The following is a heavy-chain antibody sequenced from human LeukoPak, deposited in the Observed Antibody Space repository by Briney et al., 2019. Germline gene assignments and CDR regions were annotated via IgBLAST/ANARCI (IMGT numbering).Heavy chain of an antibody. CDR1: GFNFSTYW. V-gene: IGHV3-23*01. CDR3: AKDDAWGRYQD. J-gene: IGHJ1*01. D-gene: IGHD3-16*01. CDR2: IRGNGVTT. Sequence: GGSLRLSCAASGFNFSTYWMTWVRQAPGKGLEWVSGIRGNGVTTYYADSVKGRFTISRDNSKNTLYLQMSSLGAEDTAVYFCAKDDAWGRYQDWGQGALVTVSS.